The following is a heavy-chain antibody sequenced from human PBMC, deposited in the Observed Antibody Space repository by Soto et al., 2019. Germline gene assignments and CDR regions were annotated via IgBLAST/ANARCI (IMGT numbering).Heavy chain of an antibody. CDR1: GGSFSGYY. J-gene: IGHJ6*02. CDR2: INHSGST. D-gene: IGHD6-6*01. Sequence: SETLSLTCAVYGGSFSGYYWSWIRQPPGKGLEWIGEINHSGSTNYNPSLKSRVTISVDTSKNQFSLKLSSVTAADTAVYYCASEYSSSSRYYYYGMDVWGQGTTVTVCS. CDR3: ASEYSSSSRYYYYGMDV. V-gene: IGHV4-34*01.